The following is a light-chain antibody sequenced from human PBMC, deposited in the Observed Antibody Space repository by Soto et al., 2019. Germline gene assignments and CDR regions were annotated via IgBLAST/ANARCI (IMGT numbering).Light chain of an antibody. CDR1: QSLVYSDGNTY. CDR2: KVS. Sequence: DVVMTQSPLSLPVTLGQPASISCRSSQSLVYSDGNTYLNWFQQRPGQSPRRLICKVSNRDSGVPDRCSGSGSGTVFMLKISRVGAEDVGVYYCMQGTHWPITFGQGTRLEMK. CDR3: MQGTHWPIT. J-gene: IGKJ5*01. V-gene: IGKV2-30*01.